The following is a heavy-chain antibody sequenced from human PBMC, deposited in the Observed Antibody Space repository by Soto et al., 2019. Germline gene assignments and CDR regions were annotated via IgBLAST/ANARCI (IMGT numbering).Heavy chain of an antibody. CDR1: GFIFSIYW. D-gene: IGHD6-19*01. V-gene: IGHV3-7*03. CDR3: ATIAVQPIFHY. J-gene: IGHJ4*02. CDR2: IKQDGSDK. Sequence: PGGSLSLSCAASGFIFSIYWMSWVREVPGKGLEWVANIKQDGSDKYYMDSVKGRFTISRDNAKNSLYLQMNSLGVEETAVYYCATIAVQPIFHYWGQGTLVTVSS.